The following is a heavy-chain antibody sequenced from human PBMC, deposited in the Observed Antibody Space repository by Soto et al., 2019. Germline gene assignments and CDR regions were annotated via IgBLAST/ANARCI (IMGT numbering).Heavy chain of an antibody. CDR3: ARDGTTVTTEVYFDY. Sequence: ASVKVSCKASEYTFTSYYMHWVRQAPGQGLEWMGIINPSGSSASYAQKFQGRVTMTRDTSTSTVYMELSSLRSEDTAVYYCARDGTTVTTEVYFDYWGQGTLVTVSS. V-gene: IGHV1-46*03. J-gene: IGHJ4*02. CDR2: INPSGSSA. CDR1: EYTFTSYY. D-gene: IGHD4-17*01.